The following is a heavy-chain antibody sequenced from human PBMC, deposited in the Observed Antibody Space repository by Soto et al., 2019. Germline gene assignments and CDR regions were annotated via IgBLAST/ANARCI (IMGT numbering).Heavy chain of an antibody. CDR2: ISGDGDNT. CDR3: AKNPHYDFWSGSPNWFDP. D-gene: IGHD3-3*01. J-gene: IGHJ5*02. CDR1: GFTFSSYA. Sequence: GGSLRLSCAASGFTFSSYAMSWVRQSPGKGLEWVSSISGDGDNTYYADSVKGRFTISRDTSKNTLYLQMYSLRGEDTAVYYCAKNPHYDFWSGSPNWFDPWGQGTLVTGSS. V-gene: IGHV3-23*01.